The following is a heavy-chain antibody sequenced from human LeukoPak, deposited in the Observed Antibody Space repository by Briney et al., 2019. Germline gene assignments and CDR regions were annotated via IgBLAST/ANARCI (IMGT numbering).Heavy chain of an antibody. CDR2: ISSSSSTI. J-gene: IGHJ4*02. Sequence: PGGSLRLSCAASGFTFSSYSMNWVRQAPGKGLEWVSYISSSSSTIYYADSVKGRFTISRDNAKNSLYLQMNSLRAEDTAVYYCARTMTDFWSGDWGQGTLVTVSS. CDR1: GFTFSSYS. D-gene: IGHD3-3*01. CDR3: ARTMTDFWSGD. V-gene: IGHV3-48*01.